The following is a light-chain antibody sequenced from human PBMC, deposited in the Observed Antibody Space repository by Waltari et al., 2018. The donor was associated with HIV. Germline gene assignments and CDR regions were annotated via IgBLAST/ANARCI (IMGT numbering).Light chain of an antibody. Sequence: QSILTQPPSVSAAPGQKVSFSCSGGTSNVENTYVSWYQQVPGKAPRLLIYDNEKRPSGIPDRFSASKAGMSATLDITGLQIVDEADYYCGTWDSSLNLYVFGPGTTVAVL. CDR2: DNE. J-gene: IGLJ1*01. V-gene: IGLV1-51*01. CDR1: TSNVENTY. CDR3: GTWDSSLNLYV.